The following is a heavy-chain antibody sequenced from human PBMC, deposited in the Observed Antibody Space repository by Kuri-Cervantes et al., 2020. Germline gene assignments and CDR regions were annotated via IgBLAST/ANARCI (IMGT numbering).Heavy chain of an antibody. J-gene: IGHJ4*02. CDR1: GYTFTSYG. Sequence: GGSLRLSCKASGYTFTSYGISWVRQAPGQGLEWMGWISAYNGNTNYAQKLQGRVTMTTDTSTSTAYMELRSLRSDDTAVYYCARVRYYYDSSGYTSDYWGQGTLVTVSS. CDR2: ISAYNGNT. D-gene: IGHD3-22*01. CDR3: ARVRYYYDSSGYTSDY. V-gene: IGHV1-18*01.